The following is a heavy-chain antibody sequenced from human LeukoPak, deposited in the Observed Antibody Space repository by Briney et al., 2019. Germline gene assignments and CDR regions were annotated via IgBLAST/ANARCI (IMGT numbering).Heavy chain of an antibody. Sequence: PGGSLRLSCAASGFTFSSYWMSWVRQAPGKGLEWVANIKQDGSEKYYVDSVKGRFTISRDNAKNSLYLQMNSLRAEDTAVYYCAKDQGYGDYGPGDYWGQGTLVTVSS. V-gene: IGHV3-7*01. J-gene: IGHJ4*02. CDR3: AKDQGYGDYGPGDY. CDR1: GFTFSSYW. D-gene: IGHD4-17*01. CDR2: IKQDGSEK.